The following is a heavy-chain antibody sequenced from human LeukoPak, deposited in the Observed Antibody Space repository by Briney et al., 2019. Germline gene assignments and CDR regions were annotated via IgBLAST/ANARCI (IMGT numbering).Heavy chain of an antibody. V-gene: IGHV1-8*01. D-gene: IGHD3-10*01. J-gene: IGHJ4*02. CDR1: GYTFTSYD. CDR3: ARGFILWFGDTPYFDY. CDR2: MNPNSGNT. Sequence: ASVKVSCKASGYTFTSYDINWVRQATGQGLEWMGWMNPNSGNTGYAQKFQGRVTMTRNTSISTAYMELSSLRSEDTAVYYCARGFILWFGDTPYFDYWGQGTLVTVSS.